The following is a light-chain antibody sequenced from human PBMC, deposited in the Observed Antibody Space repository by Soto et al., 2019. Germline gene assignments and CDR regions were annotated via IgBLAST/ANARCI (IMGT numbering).Light chain of an antibody. Sequence: QSVLTQPASVSGSPGQSITISCTGTSSDVGSYNLVSWYQQHPGKAPKLMIYEGNKRPSGVSNRFSASKSANTASLTISGLQAEDEADYYCCSYAGSSTVYVFGTGTKATVL. CDR2: EGN. CDR3: CSYAGSSTVYV. J-gene: IGLJ1*01. CDR1: SSDVGSYNL. V-gene: IGLV2-23*01.